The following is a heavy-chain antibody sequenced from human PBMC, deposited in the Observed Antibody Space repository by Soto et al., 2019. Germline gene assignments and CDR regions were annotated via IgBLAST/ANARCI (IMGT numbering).Heavy chain of an antibody. V-gene: IGHV4-61*08. J-gene: IGHJ5*02. CDR2: IYYSGST. D-gene: IGHD2-21*01. CDR3: ARGAPLAGDS. Sequence: GDWRSWIRQPPGKGLEWIGYIYYSGSTNYNPSLKSRVTISVDTSKNQFSLKLSSVTAADTAVYYCARGAPLAGDSWGQGTLVTVSS. CDR1: GDW.